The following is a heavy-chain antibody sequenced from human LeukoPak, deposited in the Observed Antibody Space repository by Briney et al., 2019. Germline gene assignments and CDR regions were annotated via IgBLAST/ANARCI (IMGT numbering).Heavy chain of an antibody. CDR3: ARDLDGYRSGNGA. J-gene: IGHJ5*02. Sequence: QPGGSLRLSCAGSGFSISSYWMAWVRQAPGRGLEWVAHIKQDGSEKNYVDLVKGRFTISRDNAKNTLYLQMNSLRAEDTAVYYCARDLDGYRSGNGAWGQGTLVTVSS. CDR1: GFSISSYW. D-gene: IGHD5-12*01. V-gene: IGHV3-7*01. CDR2: IKQDGSEK.